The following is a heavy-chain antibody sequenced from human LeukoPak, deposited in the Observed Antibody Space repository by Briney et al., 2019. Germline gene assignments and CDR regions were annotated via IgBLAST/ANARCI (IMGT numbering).Heavy chain of an antibody. CDR2: ILPIFGTA. CDR3: ARVASSGYVDY. J-gene: IGHJ4*02. V-gene: IGHV1-69*05. Sequence: ASVKVSCKASGGTFSSYAISWVRQAPGQGLEWMGGILPIFGTANYAQKFQGRVTITTDESTSTAYMELSSLRSEDTAVYYCARVASSGYVDYWGQGTLVTVSS. D-gene: IGHD3-22*01. CDR1: GGTFSSYA.